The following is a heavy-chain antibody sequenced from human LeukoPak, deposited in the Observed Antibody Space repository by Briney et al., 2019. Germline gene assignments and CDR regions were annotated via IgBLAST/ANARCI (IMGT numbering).Heavy chain of an antibody. V-gene: IGHV3-21*04. CDR1: GFTFNNYN. CDR3: ALHGGSI. D-gene: IGHD6-25*01. Sequence: PGGSLRLSCAASGFTFNNYNMNWVRQAPGKALEWVSSITSSGTYILYADSVKGRFTISRDNSKNTLYLQMNSLRAEDTAVYYCALHGGSIWGQGTMVTVSS. CDR2: ITSSGTYI. J-gene: IGHJ3*02.